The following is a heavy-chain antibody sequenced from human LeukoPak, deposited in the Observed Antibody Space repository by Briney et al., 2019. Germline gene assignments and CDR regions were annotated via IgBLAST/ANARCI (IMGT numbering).Heavy chain of an antibody. CDR2: IWNNGNTK. CDR1: GFDFSTYA. D-gene: IGHD3-10*01. V-gene: IGHV3-33*06. CDR3: VKDFHSQTSGVFPS. J-gene: IGHJ1*01. Sequence: GGSLRLSCAASGFDFSTYAMHWVRQAPGKGLEWVAVIWNNGNTKYYAGSVEGRFTISRDNSKNTLYLQMSSLRDDDTAIYYCVKDFHSQTSGVFPSWGQGTLVTVSS.